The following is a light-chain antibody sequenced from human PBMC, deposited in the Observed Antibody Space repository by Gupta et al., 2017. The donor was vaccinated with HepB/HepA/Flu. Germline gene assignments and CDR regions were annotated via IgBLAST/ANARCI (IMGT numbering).Light chain of an antibody. V-gene: IGKV3-11*02. CDR3: QQRNKWPPGFT. CDR1: QSIDNY. Sequence: EGVLTQSPATLSMSPGESATLTCRASQSIDNYLVWYQQRPGQAPRLLMYDASNRAIGVPARFVGSASGRNFTLTINSLGPEDFAIYSCQQRNKWPPGFTFGHGTRVEVK. CDR2: DAS. J-gene: IGKJ3*01.